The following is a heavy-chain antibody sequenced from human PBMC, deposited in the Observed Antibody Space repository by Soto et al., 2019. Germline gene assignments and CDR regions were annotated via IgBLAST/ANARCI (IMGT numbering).Heavy chain of an antibody. D-gene: IGHD3-9*01. Sequence: SETLSLTCTVSGGSISSGDYYWSWIRQPPGKGLEWIGYIYYSGSTYYNQSLKSRVTISVDTSKNQFSLKLSSVTAADTAVYYCVRVQDYDILTGYSYGMDVWGQGTTVTVSS. CDR1: GGSISSGDYY. CDR2: IYYSGST. CDR3: VRVQDYDILTGYSYGMDV. J-gene: IGHJ6*02. V-gene: IGHV4-30-4*01.